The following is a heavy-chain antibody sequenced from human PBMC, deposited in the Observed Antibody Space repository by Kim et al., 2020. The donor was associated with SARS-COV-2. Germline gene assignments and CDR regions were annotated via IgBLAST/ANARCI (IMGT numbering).Heavy chain of an antibody. Sequence: GGSLRRSCTASGFTVSSYEMNWVRQAPGKGLEWVSYIIGSGTTIYYADSVRGRFTISRDNDKNSLFLQMNSLRAEDTAVYYCARGLNYSPFDYWGQGTLV. V-gene: IGHV3-48*03. CDR2: IIGSGTTI. D-gene: IGHD4-4*01. J-gene: IGHJ4*02. CDR1: GFTVSSYE. CDR3: ARGLNYSPFDY.